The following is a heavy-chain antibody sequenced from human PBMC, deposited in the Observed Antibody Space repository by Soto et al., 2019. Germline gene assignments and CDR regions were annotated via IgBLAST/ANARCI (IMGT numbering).Heavy chain of an antibody. Sequence: GGSLRLSCAASGFTFSSYAMHWVRQAPGKGLEWVAVISYDGSNKYYADSVKGRFTISRDNSKNTLYLQMNSLRAEDTSVYYCARDGSGYYYDSSGYQDAFDIWGQGTMVTVSS. J-gene: IGHJ3*02. V-gene: IGHV3-30*04. D-gene: IGHD3-22*01. CDR2: ISYDGSNK. CDR1: GFTFSSYA. CDR3: ARDGSGYYYDSSGYQDAFDI.